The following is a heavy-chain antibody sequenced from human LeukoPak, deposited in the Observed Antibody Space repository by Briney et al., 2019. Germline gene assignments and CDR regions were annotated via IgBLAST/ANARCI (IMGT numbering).Heavy chain of an antibody. V-gene: IGHV1-69*01. J-gene: IGHJ4*02. D-gene: IGHD1-26*01. CDR3: AREATRGATWVKLHY. CDR1: GGTFSSYA. CDR2: IIPIFGTA. Sequence: SVKVSCTASGGTFSSYAISWVRQAPGQGLEWMGGIIPIFGTANYAQKFQGRVTITADESTSTAYMELSSLRSEDTAVYYCAREATRGATWVKLHYWGQGTLVTVSS.